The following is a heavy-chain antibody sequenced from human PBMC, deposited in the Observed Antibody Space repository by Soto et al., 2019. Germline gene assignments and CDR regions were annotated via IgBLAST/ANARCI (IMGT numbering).Heavy chain of an antibody. CDR1: GFTVSSNY. CDR3: ARDPRGVTTFFDY. V-gene: IGHV3-66*01. J-gene: IGHJ4*02. CDR2: IYSGGST. D-gene: IGHD4-17*01. Sequence: GGSLRLSCAASGFTVSSNYMSWVRQAPGKGLEWVSVIYSGGSTYYADSVKGRFTISRDNSKNTLYLQMNSLRAEDTAVYYCARDPRGVTTFFDYWGQGTLVTVSS.